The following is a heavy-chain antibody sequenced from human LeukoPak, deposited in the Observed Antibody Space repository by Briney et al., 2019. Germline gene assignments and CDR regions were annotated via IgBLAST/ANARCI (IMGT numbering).Heavy chain of an antibody. CDR3: ARSHDSSGYYYGDAFDI. D-gene: IGHD3-22*01. CDR1: GYSFTSYW. CDR2: IYPGDSDT. V-gene: IGHV5-51*01. J-gene: IGHJ3*02. Sequence: GESLKISCKGSGYSFTSYWIGWVRQMPGKGLEWMGIIYPGDSDTRYSPSFQGQVTISADKSISTAYLQWSSLKASDTAMYYCARSHDSSGYYYGDAFDIWGQGTMVTVSS.